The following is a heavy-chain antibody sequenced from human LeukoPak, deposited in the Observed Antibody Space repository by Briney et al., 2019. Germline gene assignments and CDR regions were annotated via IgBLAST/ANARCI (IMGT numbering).Heavy chain of an antibody. CDR2: INGDESRT. J-gene: IGHJ4*02. CDR1: GFSFSSHW. CDR3: ARGAWTAYYFDY. D-gene: IGHD3/OR15-3a*01. Sequence: EGSLRLSCVASGFSFSSHWMHWVHQAPGKGLVWVSRINGDESRTFFADSVRGRFTISRDNAKNTVYLEMNSLTDEDTAVYFCARGAWTAYYFDYWGQGTVVTVSS. V-gene: IGHV3-74*01.